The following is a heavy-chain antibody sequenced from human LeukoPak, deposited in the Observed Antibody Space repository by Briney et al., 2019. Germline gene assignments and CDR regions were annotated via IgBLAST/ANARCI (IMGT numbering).Heavy chain of an antibody. V-gene: IGHV3-48*03. CDR3: ARVGAAGFDY. D-gene: IGHD6-25*01. Sequence: PGGSLRLSCAASGFTFSSYEMNWVRQAPGKGLEWVSYISSSGSTIYYADSVKGRFTTSRDNAKNSLYLQMSRLRAEDTAVYYCARVGAAGFDYWGQGILVTVSS. CDR2: ISSSGSTI. J-gene: IGHJ4*02. CDR1: GFTFSSYE.